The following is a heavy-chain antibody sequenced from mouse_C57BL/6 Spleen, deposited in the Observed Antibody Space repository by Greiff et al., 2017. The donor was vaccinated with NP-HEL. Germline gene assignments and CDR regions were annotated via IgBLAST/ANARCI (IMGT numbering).Heavy chain of an antibody. V-gene: IGHV1-15*01. CDR1: GYTFTDYE. CDR2: IDPETGGT. Sequence: VQVVESGAELVRPGASVTLSCKASGYTFTDYEMHWVKQTPVHGLEWIGAIDPETGGTAYNQKFKGKAILTADKSSSTAYMELRSLTSEDSAVYYCTMGYYGSRAWFAYWGQGTLVTVSA. CDR3: TMGYYGSRAWFAY. D-gene: IGHD1-1*01. J-gene: IGHJ3*01.